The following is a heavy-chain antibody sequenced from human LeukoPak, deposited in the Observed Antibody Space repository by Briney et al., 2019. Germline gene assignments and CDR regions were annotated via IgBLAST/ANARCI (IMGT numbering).Heavy chain of an antibody. D-gene: IGHD3-10*01. J-gene: IGHJ5*02. CDR3: ATLPLDYYGSPDWFDP. CDR2: ISSSGSTI. Sequence: GGSLRLSCAASGFTVSSNYMSWVRQAPGKGLEWVSYISSSGSTIYYADSVKGRFTISRDNAKNSLYLQMNSLRAEDTAVYYCATLPLDYYGSPDWFDPWGQGTLVTASS. V-gene: IGHV3-11*04. CDR1: GFTVSSNY.